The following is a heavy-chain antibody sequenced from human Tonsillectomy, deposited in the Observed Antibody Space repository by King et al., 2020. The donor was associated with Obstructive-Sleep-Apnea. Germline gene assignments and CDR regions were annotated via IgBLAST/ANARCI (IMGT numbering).Heavy chain of an antibody. Sequence: QLVQSGAEVKKPGSAVKVSCKASGGTFSNYAISWVRQAPGQGLEWMGGIIPILDVPNYAQKFQGRVTITADMSTSTAYMELSGLRSEDTAIYYCARDGCIIASCPHNYYYGSDVWGQGTTVTVSS. CDR1: GGTFSNYA. CDR3: ARDGCIIASCPHNYYYGSDV. CDR2: IIPILDVP. V-gene: IGHV1-69*09. D-gene: IGHD2-2*01. J-gene: IGHJ6*02.